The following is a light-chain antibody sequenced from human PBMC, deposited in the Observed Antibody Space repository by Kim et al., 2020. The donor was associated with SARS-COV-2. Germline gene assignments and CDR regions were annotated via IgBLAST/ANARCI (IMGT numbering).Light chain of an antibody. J-gene: IGKJ2*01. CDR1: QSVSSSY. V-gene: IGKV3-20*01. CDR3: QQYGSSYT. Sequence: SLSPGERATLSCRASQSVSSSYLAWYQQKPGQAPRLLFYGASSRATGIPDRFSGSGSGTDFTLTISRLEPEDFAVYYCQQYGSSYTFGQGTKLEI. CDR2: GAS.